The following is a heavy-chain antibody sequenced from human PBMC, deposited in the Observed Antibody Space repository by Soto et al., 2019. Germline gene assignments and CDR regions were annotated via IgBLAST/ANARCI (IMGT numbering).Heavy chain of an antibody. CDR1: GFTFNRHP. J-gene: IGHJ4*02. CDR2: ISHDGNKK. D-gene: IGHD2-8*01. CDR3: ARASGHIYATLHGPFDH. V-gene: IGHV3-30-3*01. Sequence: QVQLVESGGGVVQPGRSLRLSCAASGFTFNRHPLHWVRQAPGKGLEGVAVISHDGNKKYYADSVKGRFTISRDNSMNMLYLQMHGLRTEDTAIFYCARASGHIYATLHGPFDHWGQGALVTVSS.